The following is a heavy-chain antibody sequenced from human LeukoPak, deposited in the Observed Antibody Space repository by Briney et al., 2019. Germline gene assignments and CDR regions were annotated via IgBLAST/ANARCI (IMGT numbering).Heavy chain of an antibody. D-gene: IGHD1-1*01. J-gene: IGHJ4*02. CDR3: ARGSSALDFDY. V-gene: IGHV4-30-2*01. CDR2: IYHSGST. CDR1: GGSIRSGGYS. Sequence: SQTLSLTCAVPGGSIRSGGYSWSWIRQPPGKGLEWIGYIYHSGSTYYNPSLKSRVTISVDRSKNQFSLKLSSVTAADTAVYYCARGSSALDFDYWGQGTLVTVSS.